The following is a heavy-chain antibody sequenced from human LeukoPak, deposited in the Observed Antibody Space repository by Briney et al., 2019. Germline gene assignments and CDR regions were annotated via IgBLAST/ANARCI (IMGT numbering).Heavy chain of an antibody. V-gene: IGHV3-30*18. D-gene: IGHD3-22*01. J-gene: IGHJ4*02. CDR1: GFTFSSYG. CDR3: AKPTHYYDSSGYSYFDY. CDR2: ISYDGSNK. Sequence: GGSLRLSCAASGFTFSSYGMHWVRRAPGTGLEWVAVISYDGSNKYYADSVKGRFTISRDNSKNTLYLQMNSLRAEDTAVYYCAKPTHYYDSSGYSYFDYWGQGTLVTVSS.